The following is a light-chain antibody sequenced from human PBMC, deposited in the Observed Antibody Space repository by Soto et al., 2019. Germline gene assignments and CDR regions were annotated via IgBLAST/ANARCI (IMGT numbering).Light chain of an antibody. CDR3: TSCTSISTVV. V-gene: IGLV2-14*01. J-gene: IGLJ3*02. CDR2: DVT. Sequence: QSALTQPASVSGSPGQSIAISCTGTSNDVGGYNYVSWYQQEPGKAPKLLIYDVTTRPSGVSSRFSGSKSGNTASLTISGLQTEDEANYYCTSCTSISTVVFGGGTKLTVL. CDR1: SNDVGGYNY.